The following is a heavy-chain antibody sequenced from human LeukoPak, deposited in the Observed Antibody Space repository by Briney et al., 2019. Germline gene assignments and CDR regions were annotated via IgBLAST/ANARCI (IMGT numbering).Heavy chain of an antibody. D-gene: IGHD1-26*01. CDR3: ARHETWDGPSGPSYFDS. CDR2: INHSGST. CDR1: GGSFSGYY. Sequence: SETLSLTCAVYGGSFSGYYWSWIRQPPGKGLEWIGEINHSGSTNYSPSLKSRVTISVDTSKNQFSLKLSSVTAADTAVYYCARHETWDGPSGPSYFDSWGQGTLVTVSS. J-gene: IGHJ4*02. V-gene: IGHV4-34*01.